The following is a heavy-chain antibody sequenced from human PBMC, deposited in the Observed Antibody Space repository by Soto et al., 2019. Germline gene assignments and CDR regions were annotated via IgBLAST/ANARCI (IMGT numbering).Heavy chain of an antibody. CDR1: GGTFSSYA. D-gene: IGHD2-15*01. CDR3: ARLRLGVVAASYYYYGMDV. Sequence: QVQLVQSGAEVKKPGSSVKVSCKASGGTFSSYAISWVRQAPGQGLEWMGGIIPIFGTANYAQKFQGRVTITADKSTSTAYMELSSLRSEDTAVYYCARLRLGVVAASYYYYGMDVWGQGTTVTVSS. V-gene: IGHV1-69*06. J-gene: IGHJ6*02. CDR2: IIPIFGTA.